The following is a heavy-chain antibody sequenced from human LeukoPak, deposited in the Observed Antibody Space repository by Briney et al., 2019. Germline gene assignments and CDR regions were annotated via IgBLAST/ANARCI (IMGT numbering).Heavy chain of an antibody. CDR3: ARESKLGSGSYHEYNSFDP. J-gene: IGHJ5*02. V-gene: IGHV6-1*01. D-gene: IGHD3-10*01. CDR2: TYYRSKWYN. CDR1: GDSVSSNSAA. Sequence: SQTLSLTGAISGDSVSSNSAAWNWIRQSPSRGLEWLGRTYYRSKWYNDYAVSVKSRIPINPDTSKNQFSLQLNSVTPEDTAVYYCARESKLGSGSYHEYNSFDPWGQGTLVTVSS.